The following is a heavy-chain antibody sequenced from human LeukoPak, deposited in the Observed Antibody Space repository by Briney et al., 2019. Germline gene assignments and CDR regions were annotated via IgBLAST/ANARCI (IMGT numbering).Heavy chain of an antibody. CDR3: ARDVWGCSSTSCSWGAFDY. D-gene: IGHD2-2*01. Sequence: GGSLRLSCAASGFTFSSCGMHWVRQAPGKGLEWVAVIWYDGSNKYYADSVKGRFTISRDNSKNTLYLQMNSLRAEDTAVYYCARDVWGCSSTSCSWGAFDYWGQGTLVTVSS. CDR1: GFTFSSCG. V-gene: IGHV3-33*01. J-gene: IGHJ4*02. CDR2: IWYDGSNK.